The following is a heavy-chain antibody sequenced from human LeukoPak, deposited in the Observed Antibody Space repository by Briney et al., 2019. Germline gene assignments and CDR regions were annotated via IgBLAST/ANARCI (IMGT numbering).Heavy chain of an antibody. Sequence: GESLKISSKGSGYSFTSYWIGWVRQMPGKGLEWMGIIYPGDSDTRYSPSFQGQVTISADKSISTAYLQWSSLKASDTAMYYCARQVVPAAILTPDAFDIWGQGTMVTVSS. J-gene: IGHJ3*02. CDR1: GYSFTSYW. V-gene: IGHV5-51*01. D-gene: IGHD2-2*02. CDR2: IYPGDSDT. CDR3: ARQVVPAAILTPDAFDI.